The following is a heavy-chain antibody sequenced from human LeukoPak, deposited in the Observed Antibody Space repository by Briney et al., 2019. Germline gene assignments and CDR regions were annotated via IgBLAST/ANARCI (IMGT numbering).Heavy chain of an antibody. J-gene: IGHJ6*02. D-gene: IGHD2-2*01. CDR2: IRAYNGNT. Sequence: ASVKVSFKASGYTFTSYGISWVRQAPGQGLEGMGWIRAYNGNTNYAQKLQGRVTMTTDTSTSTAYMELRSLRSDDTAVYYCGRGLYSSSTSCYVGGVYYYYYGMDVWGQGTTVTVSS. V-gene: IGHV1-18*01. CDR1: GYTFTSYG. CDR3: GRGLYSSSTSCYVGGVYYYYYGMDV.